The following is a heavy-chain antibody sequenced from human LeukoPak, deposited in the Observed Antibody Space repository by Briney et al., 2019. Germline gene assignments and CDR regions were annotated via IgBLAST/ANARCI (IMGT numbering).Heavy chain of an antibody. CDR3: ARRRVYDILTSYAFDI. CDR2: INPNSGGT. D-gene: IGHD3-9*01. V-gene: IGHV1-2*02. J-gene: IGHJ3*02. Sequence: ASVKVSCKASGYTFTGYYMHWARQAPGQGLEWMGWINPNSGGTNYAQKFQGRVTMTRDTSISRAYMELSSLRSDDTTVYYCARRRVYDILTSYAFDIWGQGTMVTVSS. CDR1: GYTFTGYY.